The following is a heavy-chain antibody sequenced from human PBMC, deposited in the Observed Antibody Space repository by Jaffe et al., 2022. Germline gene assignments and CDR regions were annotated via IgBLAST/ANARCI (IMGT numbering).Heavy chain of an antibody. CDR3: AKDLPSSGWSY. D-gene: IGHD6-19*01. CDR2: IRYDGSNK. CDR1: GFTFSSYG. Sequence: QVQLVESGGGVVQPGGSLRLSCAASGFTFSSYGMHWVRQAPGKGLEWVAFIRYDGSNKYYADSVKGRFTISRDNSKNTLYLQMNSLRAEDTAVYYCAKDLPSSGWSYWGQGTLVTVSS. V-gene: IGHV3-30*02. J-gene: IGHJ4*02.